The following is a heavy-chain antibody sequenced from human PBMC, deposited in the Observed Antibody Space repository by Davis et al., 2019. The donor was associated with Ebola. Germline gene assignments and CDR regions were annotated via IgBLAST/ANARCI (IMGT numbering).Heavy chain of an antibody. CDR2: ISVYNGNT. J-gene: IGHJ4*02. CDR1: GYTFTSYG. CDR3: ARDGSTSDQKSGELDY. V-gene: IGHV1-18*04. Sequence: AASVKVSCKASGYTFTSYGISWVRQAPGQGLEWMGWISVYNGNTNYAQKLQGRVTMTTDTTTGTAYMELRSLRSDDTAVYYCARDGSTSDQKSGELDYWGQGPLVTVSS. D-gene: IGHD7-27*01.